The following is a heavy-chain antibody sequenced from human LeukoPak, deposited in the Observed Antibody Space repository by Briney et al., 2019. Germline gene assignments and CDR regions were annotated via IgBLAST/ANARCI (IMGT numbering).Heavy chain of an antibody. CDR3: ARIGGYYYDSSGPPTDY. V-gene: IGHV4-31*09. CDR1: GGSISSGGYY. D-gene: IGHD3-22*01. J-gene: IGHJ4*02. CDR2: IYYSGST. Sequence: PSGTLSLTCTVSGGSISSGGYYWSWIRQHPGKGLEWIGYIYYSGSTYYNPSLKSRVTISVDKSKNQFSLKLSSVTAADTAVYYCARIGGYYYDSSGPPTDYWGQGTLVTVSS.